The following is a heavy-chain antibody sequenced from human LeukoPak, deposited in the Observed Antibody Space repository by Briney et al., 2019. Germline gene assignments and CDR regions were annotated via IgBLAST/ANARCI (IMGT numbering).Heavy chain of an antibody. CDR1: GFTFSTYW. CDR3: ARAPSEIGGYYPEYFRH. D-gene: IGHD3-22*01. Sequence: GGSLRLSCAAAGFTFSTYWMHWVRHAPGKGLVWVSRIKSDGSTNYADSVKGRFTISRDNAKNTVSLQMNSLRPEDTGVYYCARAPSEIGGYYPEYFRHWGQGTLVTVSS. CDR2: IKSDGST. V-gene: IGHV3-74*01. J-gene: IGHJ1*01.